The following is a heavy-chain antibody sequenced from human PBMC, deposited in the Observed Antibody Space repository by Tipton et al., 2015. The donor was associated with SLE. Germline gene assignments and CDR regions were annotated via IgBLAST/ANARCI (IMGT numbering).Heavy chain of an antibody. CDR3: ARNFWSGYYGY. CDR2: IYYSGST. D-gene: IGHD3-3*01. J-gene: IGHJ4*02. V-gene: IGHV4-59*08. Sequence: TLSLTCTVSGGSISSYYWSWIRQPPGKGLEWIGYIYYSGSTNYNPSLKSRVTISVDTSKNQFSLKLSSVTAADTAVYYCARNFWSGYYGYWGQGTLVTVSS. CDR1: GGSISSYY.